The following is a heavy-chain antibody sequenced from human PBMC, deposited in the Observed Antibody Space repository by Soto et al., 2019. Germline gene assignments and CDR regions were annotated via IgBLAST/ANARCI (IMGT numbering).Heavy chain of an antibody. CDR1: GGSVSRSSYY. J-gene: IGHJ4*02. CDR2: VYYSGST. CDR3: GRLEGLATISYYFDY. Sequence: SETLSLTCTVSGGSVSRSSYYWGWVRQPPGKGLEWIGSVYYSGSTYYNPSLESRVTISVDKSKNQFSLKLMSLSAADTAVYYCGRLEGLATISYYFDYWCQGALVTVSS. V-gene: IGHV4-39*01. D-gene: IGHD3-9*01.